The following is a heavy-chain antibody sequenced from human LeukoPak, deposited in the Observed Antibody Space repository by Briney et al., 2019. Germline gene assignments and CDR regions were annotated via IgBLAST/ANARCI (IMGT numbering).Heavy chain of an antibody. D-gene: IGHD3-10*01. V-gene: IGHV1-69*13. Sequence: GASVKVSCKASGGTFSSYVISWVRQAPGQGLEWMGGIIPIFGTANYAQKFQGRVTITADESTSTAYMELSSLGSEDTAVYYCALTRGSGSYGPVYYYYMDVWGKGTTVTISS. J-gene: IGHJ6*03. CDR3: ALTRGSGSYGPVYYYYMDV. CDR2: IIPIFGTA. CDR1: GGTFSSYV.